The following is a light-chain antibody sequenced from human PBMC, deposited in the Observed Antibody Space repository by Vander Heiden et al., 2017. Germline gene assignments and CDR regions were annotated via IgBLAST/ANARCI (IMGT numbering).Light chain of an antibody. CDR3: QQRSSWPLT. J-gene: IGKJ3*01. V-gene: IGKV3-11*01. Sequence: EIVFAQSPATPSLSPGERATLSCRASQSVSSYLAWYQQKPGQPPRLLIYDASTRPTGVPDRFSGSGSGTDFTLTISSLEPEDFAVYFCQQRSSWPLTFGHGTKVDIK. CDR1: QSVSSY. CDR2: DAS.